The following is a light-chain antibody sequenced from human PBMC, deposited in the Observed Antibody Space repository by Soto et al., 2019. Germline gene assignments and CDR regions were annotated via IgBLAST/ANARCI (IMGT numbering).Light chain of an antibody. Sequence: DIQMTLSPSSVSASVGDRVTITCRASQGISRWLVWYQQKPGIAPKVLIFGASTLQSGVPSRFSGSGSGTDFTLTISSLQPEDFATYYCQQANSFPITFGQGTRLEIK. CDR1: QGISRW. V-gene: IGKV1-12*01. CDR2: GAS. CDR3: QQANSFPIT. J-gene: IGKJ5*01.